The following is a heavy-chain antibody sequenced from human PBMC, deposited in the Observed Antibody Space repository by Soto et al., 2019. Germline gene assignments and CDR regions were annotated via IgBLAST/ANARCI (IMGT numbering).Heavy chain of an antibody. J-gene: IGHJ6*02. Sequence: EVQLVESGGGLVQPGESLRLSCVVSGFAFIGYSMHWVRRAPGKGLEWVSYISSSRTTIHYADSVKGRFTISRDNAKNSLYLQMNSLRDEDTAVYYCARGIWNHYYAVDVWGQGATVTVSS. V-gene: IGHV3-48*02. CDR3: ARGIWNHYYAVDV. CDR2: ISSSRTTI. CDR1: GFAFIGYS. D-gene: IGHD2-21*01.